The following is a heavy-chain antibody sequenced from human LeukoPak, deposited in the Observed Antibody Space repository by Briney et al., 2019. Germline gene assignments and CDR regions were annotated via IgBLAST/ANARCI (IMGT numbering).Heavy chain of an antibody. J-gene: IGHJ6*02. Sequence: GASVTVSCKVSGYTLTELSMHWVRQAPGKGLEWMGGFYPEDGETIYAQKFQGRVTMTEDTSTDTAYMELSSLRSEDTAVYYCARGPLWNYVPPYYYYGMDVWGQGTTVTVSS. V-gene: IGHV1-24*01. CDR1: GYTLTELS. CDR3: ARGPLWNYVPPYYYYGMDV. CDR2: FYPEDGET. D-gene: IGHD1-7*01.